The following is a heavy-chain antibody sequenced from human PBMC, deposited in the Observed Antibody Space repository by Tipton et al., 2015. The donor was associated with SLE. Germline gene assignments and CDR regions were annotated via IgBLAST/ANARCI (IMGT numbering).Heavy chain of an antibody. Sequence: TLSLTCTVSGGSISSSSYYWGWIRQPPGKGLEWIGSIYYSGSTYYNPSLKSRVTISVDTSKNQFSLKLSSVTAADTAVYYCARASYYYDSSGYGYWGQGTLVTVSS. CDR2: IYYSGST. V-gene: IGHV4-39*07. J-gene: IGHJ4*02. CDR1: GGSISSSSYY. CDR3: ARASYYYDSSGYGY. D-gene: IGHD3-22*01.